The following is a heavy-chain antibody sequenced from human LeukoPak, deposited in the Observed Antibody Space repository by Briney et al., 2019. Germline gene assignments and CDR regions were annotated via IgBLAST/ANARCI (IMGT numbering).Heavy chain of an antibody. D-gene: IGHD3-9*01. CDR1: GYSISSGYY. V-gene: IGHV4-38-2*02. CDR3: ARDRYYDILTGYFGVDAFDS. J-gene: IGHJ3*02. Sequence: SETLSLTCTVSGYSISSGYYWGWIRQPPGKGLEWIGSINHSGSTYYNPSLKSRVTISVDTSKNQFSLNLSSVTAADTAVFYCARDRYYDILTGYFGVDAFDSWGQGTMVTVSS. CDR2: INHSGST.